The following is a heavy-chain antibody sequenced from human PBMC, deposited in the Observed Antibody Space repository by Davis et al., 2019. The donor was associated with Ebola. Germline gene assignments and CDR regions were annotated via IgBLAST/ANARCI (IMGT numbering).Heavy chain of an antibody. CDR2: INPNSGGT. Sequence: ASVKVSCKASGYTFTGYYMHWVRQAPGQGLEWMGWINPNSGGTNYAQKFQGRVTMTRDTSISTAYMELSRLRAEDTAMYYCARRGYCSGGSCYFFDYWGQGTLVTVSS. CDR3: ARRGYCSGGSCYFFDY. CDR1: GYTFTGYY. J-gene: IGHJ4*02. V-gene: IGHV1-2*02. D-gene: IGHD2-15*01.